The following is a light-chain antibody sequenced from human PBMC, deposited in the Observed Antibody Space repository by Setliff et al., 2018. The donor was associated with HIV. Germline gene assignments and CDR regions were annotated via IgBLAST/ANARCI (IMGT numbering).Light chain of an antibody. CDR3: SSYTSNNLYV. V-gene: IGLV2-14*01. Sequence: QSALTQPASVSGSPGQSLTISCTGTSSDVGTYNYVSWYQQHPGKAPKLMIYEVSNRPSGVSNRFSGSKSGNTASLTISGLQAEDEADYYCSSYTSNNLYVFGTGTKVTVL. CDR1: SSDVGTYNY. J-gene: IGLJ1*01. CDR2: EVS.